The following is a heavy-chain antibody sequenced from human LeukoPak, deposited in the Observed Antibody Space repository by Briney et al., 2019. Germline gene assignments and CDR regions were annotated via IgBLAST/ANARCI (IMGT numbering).Heavy chain of an antibody. J-gene: IGHJ5*02. CDR2: ISSSSTI. V-gene: IGHV3-48*01. CDR3: ARLGPTAGYFDWLLSDGRWFDP. CDR1: GFTLSSYS. Sequence: GGSLRLSCAASGFTLSSYSMNWVRQAPGQGLEWVSYISSSSTIYYADSVKGRFTISRDNAKNSLYLQMNSLRAEDTAVYYCARLGPTAGYFDWLLSDGRWFDPWGQGTLVTVSS. D-gene: IGHD3-9*01.